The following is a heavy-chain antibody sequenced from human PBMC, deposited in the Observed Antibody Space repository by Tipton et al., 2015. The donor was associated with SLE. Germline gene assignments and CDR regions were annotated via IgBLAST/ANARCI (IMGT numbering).Heavy chain of an antibody. V-gene: IGHV4-31*03. D-gene: IGHD3-16*02. Sequence: TLSLTCTVSGGSMSSGGLHWSWIRQRPGEGLEWIGYSYFTGSTKYNPSLNSRVSISVDTSKNQFFLKLRSVTAADTAIYYCARPDRSWGQGTLVTVSS. CDR3: ARPDRS. J-gene: IGHJ4*02. CDR1: GGSMSSGGLH. CDR2: SYFTGST.